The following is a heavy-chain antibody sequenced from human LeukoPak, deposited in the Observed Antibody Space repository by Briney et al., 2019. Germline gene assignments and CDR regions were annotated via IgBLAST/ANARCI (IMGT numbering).Heavy chain of an antibody. V-gene: IGHV4/OR15-8*02. CDR1: GGSITTTNW. J-gene: IGHJ4*02. CDR3: TRESGAFSPFGF. CDR2: VHLSGAT. D-gene: IGHD1-26*01. Sequence: SETLSLTCAVSGGSITTTNWWSLVRQPPGKGLEWIGEVHLSGATNYNPSLESRVSMSIDKSKNHLSLEVTSVTAADTAMYFCTRESGAFSPFGFWGLGTLVTVSS.